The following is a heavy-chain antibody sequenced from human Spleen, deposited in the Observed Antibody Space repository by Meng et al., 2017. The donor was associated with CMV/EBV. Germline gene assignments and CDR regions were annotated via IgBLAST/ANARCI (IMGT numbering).Heavy chain of an antibody. J-gene: IGHJ4*02. D-gene: IGHD6-25*01. Sequence: QVPLQESGPVPVKPSQTLSLTCTVSGVSISSGDYYWSWIRQPPGKGLEWIGYIYYSGSTYYNPSLKSRVAISVDTSKNQFSLKLSSVTAADTAVYYCARDRSGDHFDYWGQGTLVTVSS. V-gene: IGHV4-30-4*08. CDR3: ARDRSGDHFDY. CDR2: IYYSGST. CDR1: GVSISSGDYY.